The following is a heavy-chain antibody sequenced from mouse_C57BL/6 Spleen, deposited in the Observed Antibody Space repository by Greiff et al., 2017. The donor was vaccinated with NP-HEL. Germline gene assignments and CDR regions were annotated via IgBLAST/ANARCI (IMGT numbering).Heavy chain of an antibody. Sequence: VQLQQSGPELVKPGASVKISCKASGYSFTGYYMHWVKQSSEKSLEWIGEINPSTGGTSYNQKFKGKATLTVDKSSSTAYMQLKSLTSEDSAVYYCASYYAFYYAMDYWGQGTSVTVSS. CDR3: ASYYAFYYAMDY. D-gene: IGHD1-1*01. V-gene: IGHV1-43*01. CDR2: INPSTGGT. J-gene: IGHJ4*01. CDR1: GYSFTGYY.